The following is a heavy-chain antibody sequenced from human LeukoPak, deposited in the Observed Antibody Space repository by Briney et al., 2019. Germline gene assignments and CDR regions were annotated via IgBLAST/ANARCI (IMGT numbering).Heavy chain of an antibody. V-gene: IGHV4-31*03. J-gene: IGHJ5*02. CDR3: TRDLTGDQFFDP. CDR1: GGSISNDGYY. CDR2: IYYSGST. D-gene: IGHD7-27*01. Sequence: SQTLSLTCNVSGGSISNDGYYWSWIRQHPGKGLEWLGYIYYSGSTYYNPSLKSRVTLSVDTSKSQFSLRLSSVTAADTAVYYCTRDLTGDQFFDPWGQGTLVTVSS.